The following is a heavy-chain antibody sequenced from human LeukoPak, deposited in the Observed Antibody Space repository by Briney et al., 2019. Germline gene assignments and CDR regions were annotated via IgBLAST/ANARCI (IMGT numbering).Heavy chain of an antibody. Sequence: SETLSLTCTVSGGSISSYYWSWIRQPPGKGLEWIGYIYYSGSTNYNPSLNSRVTISVDTSKNQFSLKLSSVTAADTAVYYCARQMVVVAATYWFDPWGQGTLVTVSS. D-gene: IGHD2-15*01. CDR2: IYYSGST. V-gene: IGHV4-59*08. J-gene: IGHJ5*02. CDR1: GGSISSYY. CDR3: ARQMVVVAATYWFDP.